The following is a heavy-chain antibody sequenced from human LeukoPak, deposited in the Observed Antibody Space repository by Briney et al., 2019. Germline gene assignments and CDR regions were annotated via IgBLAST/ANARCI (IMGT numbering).Heavy chain of an antibody. D-gene: IGHD6-19*01. CDR1: GGSISSYY. Sequence: SETLSLTCTVSGGSISSYYWSWIRQPPGKGLEWIGYIYTSGSTNYNPSLKSRVTISVDTSKNQFSLKLSSVTAADTAVYYCATLAVAGTYYYYYYMDVWGKGTTVTVSS. CDR3: ATLAVAGTYYYYYYMDV. CDR2: IYTSGST. V-gene: IGHV4-4*09. J-gene: IGHJ6*03.